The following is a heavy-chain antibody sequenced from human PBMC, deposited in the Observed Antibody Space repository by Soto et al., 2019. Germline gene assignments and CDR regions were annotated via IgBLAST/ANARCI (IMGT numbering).Heavy chain of an antibody. Sequence: SETLSLTCAVYGGSFSGYYWSWIRQPPGKGLEWIGEINHSGSTNYNPSLKSRVTISVDTSKNQFSLKLSSVTAADTAVYYCARGGGITMVWGVIITRGLYYFDYWGQGTLVTVSS. CDR1: GGSFSGYY. V-gene: IGHV4-34*01. CDR2: INHSGST. J-gene: IGHJ4*02. D-gene: IGHD3-10*01. CDR3: ARGGGITMVWGVIITRGLYYFDY.